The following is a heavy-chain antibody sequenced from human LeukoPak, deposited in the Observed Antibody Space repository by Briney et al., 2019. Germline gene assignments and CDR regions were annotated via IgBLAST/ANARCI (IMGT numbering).Heavy chain of an antibody. J-gene: IGHJ5*02. Sequence: ASVKVSCKASGYTFTSYDMHWVRQAPGQGLEWMGLINPSGSSTNYAQKFQGRLSLTTDTSKSTDYMELSSRRSEDTAVYYCARRQAGTALSGFYPWGQGTLVTVSS. CDR3: ARRQAGTALSGFYP. CDR2: INPSGSST. D-gene: IGHD6-13*01. CDR1: GYTFTSYD. V-gene: IGHV1-46*01.